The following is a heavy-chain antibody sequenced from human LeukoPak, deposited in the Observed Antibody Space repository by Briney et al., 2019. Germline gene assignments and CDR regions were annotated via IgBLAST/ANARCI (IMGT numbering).Heavy chain of an antibody. CDR3: AKMKGHPFPKYSMDV. CDR1: GFTFSGFA. Sequence: GGSLRLSCAASGFTFSGFAMSWVRRTPGKGLEWVSGISGSGDNTLYADSVKGRFTISRDNSKNTLYLEMNSLRAEDTAIYYCAKMKGHPFPKYSMDVWGQGTTVTVSS. J-gene: IGHJ6*01. D-gene: IGHD2-15*01. V-gene: IGHV3-23*01. CDR2: ISGSGDNT.